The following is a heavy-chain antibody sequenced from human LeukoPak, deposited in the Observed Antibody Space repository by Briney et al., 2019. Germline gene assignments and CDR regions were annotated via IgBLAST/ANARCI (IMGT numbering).Heavy chain of an antibody. J-gene: IGHJ4*02. CDR2: IIPIFGTA. V-gene: IGHV1-69*05. Sequence: ASVKVSCKASGGTFSSYAISWVRQAPGQGLEWMGRIIPIFGTANYAQKFQGRVTITTDESTSTAYMELSSLRSEDTVVYYCARSEYSYPQAHFDYWGQGTLVTVSS. D-gene: IGHD5-18*01. CDR1: GGTFSSYA. CDR3: ARSEYSYPQAHFDY.